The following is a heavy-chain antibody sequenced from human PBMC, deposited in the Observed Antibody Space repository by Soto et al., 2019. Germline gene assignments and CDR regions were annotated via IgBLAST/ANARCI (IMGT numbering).Heavy chain of an antibody. D-gene: IGHD4-4*01. J-gene: IGHJ4*02. V-gene: IGHV3-30*18. CDR2: ISYDGSNK. CDR1: GFTFSSYG. CDR3: AKEGMATATLDY. Sequence: PGGSLRLSCAASGFTFSSYGMHWVRQAPGKGLEWVAVISYDGSNKYYADSVKGRFTISRYNSKNTLYLQMNSLRAEDTAVYYCAKEGMATATLDYWGQGTLVTVSS.